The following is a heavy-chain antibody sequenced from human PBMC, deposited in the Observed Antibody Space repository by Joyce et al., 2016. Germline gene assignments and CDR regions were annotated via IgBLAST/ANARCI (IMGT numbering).Heavy chain of an antibody. J-gene: IGHJ4*02. CDR1: GFTFEDYA. Sequence: EVQLVESGGGLVQPGRSLRLHCAASGFTFEDYAMHWVRQAPGKGLEWVSGIRWDSVTVGYADSVKGRFTISRDNAKNSLYLQMNSLRAEDTALYYCAATDCSGGNCYSTYFDYWGQGTLVTVSS. CDR2: IRWDSVTV. CDR3: AATDCSGGNCYSTYFDY. D-gene: IGHD2-15*01. V-gene: IGHV3-9*01.